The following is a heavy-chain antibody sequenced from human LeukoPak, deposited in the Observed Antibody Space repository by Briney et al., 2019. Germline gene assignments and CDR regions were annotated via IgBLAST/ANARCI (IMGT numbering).Heavy chain of an antibody. CDR1: GGSFSGYY. D-gene: IGHD2-15*01. J-gene: IGHJ4*02. Sequence: SETLSLTCAVYGGSFSGYYWSWIRQPPGKGLEWIGEINHRGSTNYNPSLKSRVTISVDTSKNQFSLKLSSVTAADTAVYYCARVLTPRFFDYWGQGTLVTVSS. CDR3: ARVLTPRFFDY. V-gene: IGHV4-34*01. CDR2: INHRGST.